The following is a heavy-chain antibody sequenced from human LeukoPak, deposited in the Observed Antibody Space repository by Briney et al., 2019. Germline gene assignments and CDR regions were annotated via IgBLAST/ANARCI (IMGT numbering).Heavy chain of an antibody. Sequence: PGGTLRLSCAASGFTFRAHAMHWVRQAPGKGLEWVAVISQDGCNKYNAASVEGRFTISRDKSKSTLYLQMNRLRIEDTALYYCARAADSSGWYYFDSWGQGTLAIVSS. D-gene: IGHD6-19*01. V-gene: IGHV3-30*01. J-gene: IGHJ4*02. CDR3: ARAADSSGWYYFDS. CDR1: GFTFRAHA. CDR2: ISQDGCNK.